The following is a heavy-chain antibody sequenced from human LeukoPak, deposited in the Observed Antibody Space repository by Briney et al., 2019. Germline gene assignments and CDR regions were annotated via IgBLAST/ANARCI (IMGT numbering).Heavy chain of an antibody. V-gene: IGHV3-48*04. CDR3: ARLDSSGWYDY. D-gene: IGHD6-19*01. J-gene: IGHJ4*02. CDR1: GFTFSIYS. Sequence: GGSLRLSCAASGFTFSIYSMNWVRQAPGKGLEWVSYISSSTSTIYYADSVKGRFTISRDNAKNSLYLQMNSLRAEDTAVYYCARLDSSGWYDYWGQGTLVTVSS. CDR2: ISSSTSTI.